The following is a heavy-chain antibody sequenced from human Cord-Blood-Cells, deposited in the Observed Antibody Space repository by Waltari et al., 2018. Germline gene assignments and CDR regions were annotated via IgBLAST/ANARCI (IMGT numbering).Heavy chain of an antibody. V-gene: IGHV4-59*01. CDR2: IYYSGST. CDR1: GGSISSYY. Sequence: QVQLQESGPGLVKPSETLSLSCTVSGGSISSYYWSWIRQPPGKGLEWIGYIYYSGSTNYNPSLKSRVASSVDTSKNQFSLKLSSVTAADTAVYYCARDRPITGTTLGYYYYGMDVWGQGTTVTGSS. J-gene: IGHJ6*02. D-gene: IGHD1-20*01. CDR3: ARDRPITGTTLGYYYYGMDV.